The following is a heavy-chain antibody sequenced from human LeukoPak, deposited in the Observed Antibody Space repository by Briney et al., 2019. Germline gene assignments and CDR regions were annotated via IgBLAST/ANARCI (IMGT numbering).Heavy chain of an antibody. CDR2: IYYSGST. CDR3: ARGGNYGDYDGYFDY. CDR1: GGSLSSYY. D-gene: IGHD4-17*01. Sequence: SDTLSLTCTVSGGSLSSYYWSWLRQPPGKGLEWIGYIYYSGSTNYNPSLRSRVTISVDTSKNQFSLKLSSVTAADTAVYYCARGGNYGDYDGYFDYWGQGTLVTVSS. V-gene: IGHV4-59*08. J-gene: IGHJ4*02.